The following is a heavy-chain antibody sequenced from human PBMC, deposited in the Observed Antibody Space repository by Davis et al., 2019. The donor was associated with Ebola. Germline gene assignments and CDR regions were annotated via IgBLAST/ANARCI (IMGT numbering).Heavy chain of an antibody. CDR3: ARETDYGDCDY. Sequence: GESLKISCAASGFTFSSYAMRWVRQAPGKGLEWVANIKQDGSEKYYVDSVKGRFTISRDNSKNTLYLQMNSLRAEDTAVYYCARETDYGDCDYWGQGTLVTVSS. J-gene: IGHJ4*02. D-gene: IGHD4-17*01. CDR2: IKQDGSEK. CDR1: GFTFSSYA. V-gene: IGHV3-7*01.